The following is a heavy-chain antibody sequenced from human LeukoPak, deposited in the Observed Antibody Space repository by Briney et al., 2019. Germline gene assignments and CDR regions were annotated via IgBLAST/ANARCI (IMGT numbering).Heavy chain of an antibody. J-gene: IGHJ5*02. CDR3: ATSSSVTHTRDP. V-gene: IGHV1-2*02. D-gene: IGHD5/OR15-5a*01. Sequence: ASVKVSCKASGYGFSDVYFNWVRQAPGQGLEWMEWINPHSGATNYAQRFQGRVSMDASIDTAYMELSRLTSDDTAVYYCATSSSVTHTRDPWGQGTLVTVSS. CDR1: GYGFSDVY. CDR2: INPHSGAT.